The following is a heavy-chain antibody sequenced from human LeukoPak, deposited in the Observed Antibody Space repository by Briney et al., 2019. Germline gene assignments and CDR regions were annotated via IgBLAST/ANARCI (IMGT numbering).Heavy chain of an antibody. CDR1: GFSFSGYY. Sequence: SETLSLTCAVYGFSFSGYYWGWLRQPAGRGGEWIGRIYTSGSTNYNPSLKSRVTMSVDTSKNQFSLNLRSVTAADTAVYYCARSSNSGYPPTPWGQGTLVTVSS. D-gene: IGHD5-12*01. V-gene: IGHV4-59*10. CDR3: ARSSNSGYPPTP. CDR2: IYTSGST. J-gene: IGHJ5*02.